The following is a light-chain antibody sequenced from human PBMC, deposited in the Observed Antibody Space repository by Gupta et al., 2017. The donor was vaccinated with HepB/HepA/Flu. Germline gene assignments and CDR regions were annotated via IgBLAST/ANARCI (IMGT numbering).Light chain of an antibody. CDR1: QNVLYSNNKDF. CDR3: QQYYDTPIT. V-gene: IGKV4-1*01. CDR2: CAS. J-gene: IGKJ5*01. Sequence: DIVLGQSFDFLTVSLGQRAIINCKSSQNVLYSNNKDFLAWYQQKPGHPPKLLISCASTRESGVPDRFSGSGSGTDFTLTISSLQAEDVAVYYCQQYYDTPITFGQGTQVEIK.